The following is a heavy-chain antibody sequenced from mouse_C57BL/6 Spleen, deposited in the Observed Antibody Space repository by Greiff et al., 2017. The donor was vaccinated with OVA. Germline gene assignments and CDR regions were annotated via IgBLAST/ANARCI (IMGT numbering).Heavy chain of an antibody. Sequence: EVQLVESGGGLVKPGGSLKLSCAASGFTFSSYAMSWVRQTPEKRLEWVATISDGGSYTYYPDNVKGRFTISRDNAKNNLYLQMSHLKSEDTAMYYCARDRGDYDEKAWFAYWGQGTLVTVSA. D-gene: IGHD2-4*01. CDR1: GFTFSSYA. CDR3: ARDRGDYDEKAWFAY. J-gene: IGHJ3*01. V-gene: IGHV5-4*01. CDR2: ISDGGSYT.